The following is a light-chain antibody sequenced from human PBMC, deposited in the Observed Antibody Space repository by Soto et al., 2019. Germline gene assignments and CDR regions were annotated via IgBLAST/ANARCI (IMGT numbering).Light chain of an antibody. J-gene: IGKJ1*01. CDR3: QQYNYYWT. CDR1: QDISNY. V-gene: IGKV1-17*03. CDR2: VAS. Sequence: DIQMTQSPSAMSASLGDRVTITCRASQDISNYLAWFQQKRGKXPXXLMYVASSLQGGVPSRFSGSGSGTDFPLTISSLQAENSATDNCQQYNYYWTFGQGTKVDIK.